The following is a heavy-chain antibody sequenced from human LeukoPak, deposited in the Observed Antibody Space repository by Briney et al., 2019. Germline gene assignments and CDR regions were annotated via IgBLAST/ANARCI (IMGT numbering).Heavy chain of an antibody. J-gene: IGHJ5*02. Sequence: PSETLSLTFTVSGGSISSSSYYWGWIRQPPGKGLEWIGSIYYSGSTYYNPSLKSRVTISVDTSKNQFSLKLSSVTAADTAVYYCARVQTDWFDPWGQGTLVTVSS. CDR2: IYYSGST. CDR1: GGSISSSSYY. V-gene: IGHV4-39*07. CDR3: ARVQTDWFDP.